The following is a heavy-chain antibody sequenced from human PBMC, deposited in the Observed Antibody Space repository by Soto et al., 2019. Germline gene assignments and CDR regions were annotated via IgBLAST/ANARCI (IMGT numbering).Heavy chain of an antibody. V-gene: IGHV3-30*18. J-gene: IGHJ4*02. CDR3: AKDTGYSSGWNPSAPGNY. CDR1: GFTFSSYG. Sequence: QGQLVESGGGVVQPGTSLRLSCAASGFTFSSYGMHWVRQAPGKGLEWVAVISYDGSNKYYADSVKGRFTISRDNYKNTLYLQMNSLRAEDTAVYYCAKDTGYSSGWNPSAPGNYWGQGTLVTVSS. D-gene: IGHD6-19*01. CDR2: ISYDGSNK.